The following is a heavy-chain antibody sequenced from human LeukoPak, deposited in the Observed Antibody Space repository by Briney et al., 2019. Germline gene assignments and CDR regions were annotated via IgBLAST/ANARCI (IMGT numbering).Heavy chain of an antibody. CDR3: AKGDWGLVSMFEY. V-gene: IGHV3-23*01. D-gene: IGHD3-10*02. Sequence: GGSLRLSCAASGFTFSSYAMSWVRQAPGKGLEWVSAISGSCGSTYYADSVKGRFTISRDNSKNTLYLQMNSLRAEDTAVYYCAKGDWGLVSMFEYWGQGTLVTVSS. CDR2: ISGSCGST. CDR1: GFTFSSYA. J-gene: IGHJ4*02.